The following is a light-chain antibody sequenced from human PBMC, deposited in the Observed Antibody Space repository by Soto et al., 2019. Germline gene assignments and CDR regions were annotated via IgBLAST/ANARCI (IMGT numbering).Light chain of an antibody. CDR3: QQYNNWPPWT. V-gene: IGKV3-15*01. Sequence: EIVLTQSPGTLSLSPAERATLSCRASQSVSSSYLAWYQQKPGQAPRLLIYGASTRATGTPARFSGSGSGTEFTLTISSLQSEDFAVYYCQQYNNWPPWTFGQGTKVDIK. J-gene: IGKJ1*01. CDR2: GAS. CDR1: QSVSSSY.